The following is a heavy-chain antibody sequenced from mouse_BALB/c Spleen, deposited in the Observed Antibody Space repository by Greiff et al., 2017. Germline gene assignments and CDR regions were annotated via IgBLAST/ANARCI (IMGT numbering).Heavy chain of an antibody. J-gene: IGHJ3*01. V-gene: IGHV2-9*02. CDR1: GFSLTSYG. CDR2: IWAGGST. D-gene: IGHD1-1*02. Sequence: VQRVESGPGLVAPSQSLSITCTVSGFSLTSYGVHWVRQPPGKGLEWLGVIWAGGSTNYNSALMSRLSISKDNSKSQVFLKMNSLQTDDTAMYYCVRGGYGGWFAYWGQGTLVTVSA. CDR3: VRGGYGGWFAY.